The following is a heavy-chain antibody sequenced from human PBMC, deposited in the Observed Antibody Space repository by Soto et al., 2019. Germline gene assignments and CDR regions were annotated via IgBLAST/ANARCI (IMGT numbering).Heavy chain of an antibody. J-gene: IGHJ6*01. CDR1: GYSFTSYW. Sequence: GESLKISCKGSGYSFTSYWIGWVRQMPGKGLEWMGIIYPGDSDTRYSPSFQGQVTISADKSISTAYLQWSSLKASDTAMYYSAGLGQPIGYYCGMDVWGQGTTVTVSS. V-gene: IGHV5-51*01. CDR2: IYPGDSDT. CDR3: AGLGQPIGYYCGMDV. D-gene: IGHD3-16*01.